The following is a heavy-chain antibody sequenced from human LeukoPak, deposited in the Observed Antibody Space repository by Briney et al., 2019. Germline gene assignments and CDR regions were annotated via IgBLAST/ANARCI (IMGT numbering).Heavy chain of an antibody. J-gene: IGHJ6*03. CDR2: MNPNSGNT. D-gene: IGHD6-13*01. CDR3: ARGGSSWYIYYYYYMDV. CDR1: GYTFTSYD. Sequence: ASVKVSCKASGYTFTSYDINWVRQATGQGLEWMGWMNPNSGNTGYAQKFQGRVTITRNTSISTAYMELSSLRSEDTAVYYCARGGSSWYIYYYYYMDVGGKGTTVTVSS. V-gene: IGHV1-8*03.